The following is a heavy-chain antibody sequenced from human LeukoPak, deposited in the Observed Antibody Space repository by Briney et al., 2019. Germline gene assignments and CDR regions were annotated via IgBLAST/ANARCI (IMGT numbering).Heavy chain of an antibody. CDR3: ARDADSSGSYGTIDY. Sequence: SQTLSLTCTVSGGSISSGSYYWSWIRQPAGKGLEWIVRIYTSGSTNYNPSLKSRVTISVDTSKNQFSLKLSSVTAADTAVYYCARDADSSGSYGTIDYWGQGTLVTVSS. J-gene: IGHJ4*02. CDR2: IYTSGST. CDR1: GGSISSGSYY. D-gene: IGHD6-19*01. V-gene: IGHV4-61*02.